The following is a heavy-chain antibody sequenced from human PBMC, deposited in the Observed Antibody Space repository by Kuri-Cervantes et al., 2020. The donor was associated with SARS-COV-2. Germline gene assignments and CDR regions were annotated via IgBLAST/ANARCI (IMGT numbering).Heavy chain of an antibody. J-gene: IGHJ3*02. CDR2: ISYDGSNK. V-gene: IGHV3-30*04. Sequence: GGSLRLSCAASGFTFSSYAMNWVRQAPGKGLEWVAVISYDGSNKYYADSVKGRFTISRENSKNTLYLQMNSLRAEDTAVYYCARGLAIFGVRNAFDIWGQGTMVT. CDR1: GFTFSSYA. D-gene: IGHD3-3*01. CDR3: ARGLAIFGVRNAFDI.